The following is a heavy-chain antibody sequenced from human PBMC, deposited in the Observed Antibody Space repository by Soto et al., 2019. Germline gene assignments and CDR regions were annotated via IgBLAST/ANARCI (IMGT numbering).Heavy chain of an antibody. CDR2: IYFSGST. Sequence: SETLSLTCTVSSASISSNNYYWGWVRQPPGKGLEWIGSIYFSGSTYYNPSLKSRVTISLDTSKNQFSLRLSSVTAADTAVYYCAGLQRKVFRDYWGQGTLVPVSS. CDR1: SASISSNNYY. CDR3: AGLQRKVFRDY. V-gene: IGHV4-39*01. J-gene: IGHJ4*02.